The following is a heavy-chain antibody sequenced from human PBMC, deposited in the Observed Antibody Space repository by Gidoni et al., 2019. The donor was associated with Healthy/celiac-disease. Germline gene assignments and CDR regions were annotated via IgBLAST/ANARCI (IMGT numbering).Heavy chain of an antibody. D-gene: IGHD3-22*01. Sequence: EVQLVESGGGLVKPGGSLRLSCAASGSTFRSYSMNWVRQAPGKGLEWVSSISSSSSYIYYADSVKGRFTISRDNAKNSLYLQMNSLRAEDTAVYYCARDSYYYDSSVAFDIWGQGTMVTVSS. J-gene: IGHJ3*02. CDR1: GSTFRSYS. CDR3: ARDSYYYDSSVAFDI. V-gene: IGHV3-21*01. CDR2: ISSSSSYI.